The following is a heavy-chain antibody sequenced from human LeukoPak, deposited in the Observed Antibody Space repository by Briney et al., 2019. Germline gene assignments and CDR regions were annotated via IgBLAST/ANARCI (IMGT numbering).Heavy chain of an antibody. Sequence: SETLSLTCTVSGGSISSYYWSWIRQHPGKGLEWIGYIYYSGSTYYNPSLKSRVTISVDTSKNQFSLKLSSVTAADTAVYYCAREARQSYDSSGYWGDEFDYWGQGTLVTVSS. D-gene: IGHD3-22*01. V-gene: IGHV4-59*06. CDR3: AREARQSYDSSGYWGDEFDY. J-gene: IGHJ4*02. CDR1: GGSISSYY. CDR2: IYYSGST.